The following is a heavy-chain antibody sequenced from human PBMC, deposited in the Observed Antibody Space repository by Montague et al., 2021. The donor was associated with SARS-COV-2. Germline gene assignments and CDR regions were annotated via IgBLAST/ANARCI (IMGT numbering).Heavy chain of an antibody. CDR2: IYHSGTT. V-gene: IGHV4-38-2*02. D-gene: IGHD3-10*01. CDR1: GDSITNNYY. J-gene: IGHJ6*02. Sequence: SETLSLTCTVSGDSITNNYYWGWIRQPPGKGLEWIGTIYHSGTTYYNPSLKSRVTISVDTSNNQFSLKLTSVTAAATAVYYCSRDDIVLQGVTKGMDVWGQGTTVTVSS. CDR3: SRDDIVLQGVTKGMDV.